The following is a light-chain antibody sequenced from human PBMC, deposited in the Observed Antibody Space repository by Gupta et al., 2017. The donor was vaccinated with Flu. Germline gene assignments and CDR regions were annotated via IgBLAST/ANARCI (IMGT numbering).Light chain of an antibody. CDR3: QQYESTDRS. V-gene: IGKV3-20*01. J-gene: IGKJ4*02. Sequence: VMPPTPGTLSLSPEERATPSCSASLSVNSRYLAWYQQKRGKAPRLLIFGASARAAGIPERFSGSGSGTDFTLTISRLQPEDFAVYYCQQYESTDRSFGEGTKVEIK. CDR2: GAS. CDR1: LSVNSRY.